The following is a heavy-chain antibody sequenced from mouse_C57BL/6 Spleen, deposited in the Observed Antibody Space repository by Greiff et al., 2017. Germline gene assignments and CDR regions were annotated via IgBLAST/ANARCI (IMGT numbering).Heavy chain of an antibody. V-gene: IGHV1-82*01. CDR3: ERSMDY. J-gene: IGHJ4*01. CDR2: IYPGDGNT. CDR1: GYAFSSSW. Sequence: QVQLQQSGPELVKPGASVKISCKASGYAFSSSWMNWVKQRPGQGLEWIGRIYPGDGNTNYNGKFKGKATLTADKSSSTAYMQLSSLTSEDSAVYFCERSMDYWGQGTTVTVSS.